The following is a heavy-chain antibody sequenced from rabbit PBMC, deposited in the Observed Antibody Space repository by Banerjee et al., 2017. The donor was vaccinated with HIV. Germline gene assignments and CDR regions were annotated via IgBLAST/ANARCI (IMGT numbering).Heavy chain of an antibody. CDR1: GFSFSGSYY. V-gene: IGHV1S45*01. D-gene: IGHD4-1*01. J-gene: IGHJ4*01. Sequence: QEQLEESGGDLVKPEGSLTLTCTASGFSFSGSYYMCWVRQAPGKGLEWIACIYGGSSGSTYYATWAKGRFTISKTSSTTVTLQMTSLTAADTATYFCARDLAGVIGWNFGLWGPGTLVTVS. CDR3: ARDLAGVIGWNFGL. CDR2: IYGGSSGST.